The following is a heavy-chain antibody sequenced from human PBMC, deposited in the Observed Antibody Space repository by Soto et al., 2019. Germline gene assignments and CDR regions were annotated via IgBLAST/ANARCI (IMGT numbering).Heavy chain of an antibody. CDR3: ARHLGEASGYEGWFDP. CDR2: IYPGDSDT. Sequence: PGEALKISCKGSGYSFTSYWIGWVRQMPGKGLEWMGIIYPGDSDTRYSPSFQGQVTISADKSISTAYLQWSSLQASDTAMYYCARHLGEASGYEGWFDPWGQGILVTVSS. V-gene: IGHV5-51*01. J-gene: IGHJ5*02. CDR1: GYSFTSYW. D-gene: IGHD5-12*01.